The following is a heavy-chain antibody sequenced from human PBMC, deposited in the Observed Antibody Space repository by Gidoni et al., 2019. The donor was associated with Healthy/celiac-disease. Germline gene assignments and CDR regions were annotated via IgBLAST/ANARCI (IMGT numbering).Heavy chain of an antibody. J-gene: IGHJ4*02. Sequence: QLQLQQWGAGLLKPSETLSLTCAVYGGSFRGYFWSWIRQPPGKGREWIGEMNHSGSTNYNPSLKSRVTISVDTCKNQFSRKLRSVTAADTAVYYCARATDLTLGKALFDYWGQGTLVTVSS. CDR2: MNHSGST. CDR3: ARATDLTLGKALFDY. V-gene: IGHV4-34*01. D-gene: IGHD3-3*01. CDR1: GGSFRGYF.